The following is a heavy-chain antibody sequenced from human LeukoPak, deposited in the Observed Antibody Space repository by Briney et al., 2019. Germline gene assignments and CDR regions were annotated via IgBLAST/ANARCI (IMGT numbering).Heavy chain of an antibody. V-gene: IGHV1-8*01. CDR3: AREARYFDWLLSNGMDV. CDR2: MNPNSGNT. Sequence: ASVKVSCKASGYTFTSYDINWVRQATGQGLEWMGWMNPNSGNTGYAQKFQGRVTMTRNTSISTAYMELSSLRSEDTAVYYCAREARYFDWLLSNGMDVWGQGTTVTVSS. D-gene: IGHD3-9*01. J-gene: IGHJ6*02. CDR1: GYTFTSYD.